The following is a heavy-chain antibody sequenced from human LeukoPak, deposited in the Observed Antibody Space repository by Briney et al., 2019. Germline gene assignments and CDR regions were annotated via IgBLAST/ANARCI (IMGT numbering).Heavy chain of an antibody. Sequence: PGGSLRLSCAASGFTFSSYAMHWVRQAPGKGLEWVAVISYDGSNKYYADSVKGRFTISRDNSKNTLYLQMNSLRAEDTAVYHCAREYDSRSLDYWGQGTLVTVSS. CDR1: GFTFSSYA. CDR3: AREYDSRSLDY. J-gene: IGHJ4*02. CDR2: ISYDGSNK. V-gene: IGHV3-30-3*01. D-gene: IGHD3-22*01.